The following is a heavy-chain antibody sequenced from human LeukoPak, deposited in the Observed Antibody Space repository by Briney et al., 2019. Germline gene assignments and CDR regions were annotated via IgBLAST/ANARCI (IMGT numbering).Heavy chain of an antibody. V-gene: IGHV3-74*01. J-gene: IGHJ6*03. CDR3: ARGYWAGSGYFDWLYYMDV. D-gene: IGHD3-9*01. CDR1: GFTFSSYW. CDR2: INSDGSST. Sequence: GGSLRLSCAASGFTFSSYWMHWVRQAPGKGLVWVSRINSDGSSTSYADSVKGRFTISRDNAKNTLYLQMNSLRAEDTAVYYCARGYWAGSGYFDWLYYMDVWGKGTTVTVSS.